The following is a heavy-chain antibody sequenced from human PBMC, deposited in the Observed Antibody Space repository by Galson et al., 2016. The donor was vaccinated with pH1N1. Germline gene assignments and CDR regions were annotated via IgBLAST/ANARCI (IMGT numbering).Heavy chain of an antibody. Sequence: SLRLSCAASGFTFSSYGLHWVRQAPGKGLESVAFIWYDGSNKYYGDSVKGRFTISRDNSKNTLHLQMSSLRSEDTAVYYCAKEGYREVTSGAPFDYWGQGTLVTVSS. CDR2: IWYDGSNK. CDR1: GFTFSSYG. CDR3: AKEGYREVTSGAPFDY. J-gene: IGHJ4*02. D-gene: IGHD1-1*01. V-gene: IGHV3-30*02.